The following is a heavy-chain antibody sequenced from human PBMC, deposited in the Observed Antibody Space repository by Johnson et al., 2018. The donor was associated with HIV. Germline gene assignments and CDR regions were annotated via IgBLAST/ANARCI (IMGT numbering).Heavy chain of an antibody. V-gene: IGHV3-30*14. D-gene: IGHD3-22*01. J-gene: IGHJ3*02. CDR1: GFTFSSYA. CDR2: ISYDGSNK. CDR3: SRGGGYDSSGQDAFDI. Sequence: QVQLVESGGGVVKPGRSLRLSCAASGFTFSSYAMHWVRQAPGKGLEWVAVISYDGSNKYYADSVKGRFTLSRKKAKNSLYFQMNSLRAGDTAVYSLSRGGGYDSSGQDAFDIWGQGTMVTVSS.